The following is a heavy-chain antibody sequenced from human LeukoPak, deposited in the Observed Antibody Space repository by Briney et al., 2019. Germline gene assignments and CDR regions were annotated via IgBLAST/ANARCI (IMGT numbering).Heavy chain of an antibody. V-gene: IGHV3-21*01. D-gene: IGHD1-1*01. CDR1: GFTFSSYP. CDR2: ISSSSGYI. Sequence: LGGSLRLSCAASGFTFSSYPMNWVRPAPGKGLEWVSSISSSSGYIYYADSVKGRFTISRDNAKNSLYLQMHSLRAEDTAVYYCARDWVTTTGLKYYYYMDVWGKGTTVTVSS. J-gene: IGHJ6*03. CDR3: ARDWVTTTGLKYYYYMDV.